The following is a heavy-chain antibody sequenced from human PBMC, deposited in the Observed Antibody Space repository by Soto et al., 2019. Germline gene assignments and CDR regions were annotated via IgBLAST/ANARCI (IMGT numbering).Heavy chain of an antibody. Sequence: QVQLVQSGAEVKKPGASVKVSCKASGYTFTSYGISWVRQAPGQGLEWMGWISAYNGNTNYAQKLQGRVTMTTDTFTSTAYMALRSLRSEETAVYYCARDPLGDGEGWFDPWGQGTLVTVSS. D-gene: IGHD3-16*02. CDR3: ARDPLGDGEGWFDP. CDR2: ISAYNGNT. J-gene: IGHJ5*02. CDR1: GYTFTSYG. V-gene: IGHV1-18*01.